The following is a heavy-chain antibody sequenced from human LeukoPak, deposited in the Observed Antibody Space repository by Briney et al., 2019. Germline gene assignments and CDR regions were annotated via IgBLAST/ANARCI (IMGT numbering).Heavy chain of an antibody. V-gene: IGHV1-2*02. Sequence: ASVKVSCKTSGYTFTGYYMHWVRQAPGQGLEWMGWINPNSGGTNYAQKFQGRVTMTRDTSISTAYMELSRLRSDDTAVYYCARVVEYRGAFDIWGQGTMVTVSS. J-gene: IGHJ3*02. D-gene: IGHD6-6*01. CDR2: INPNSGGT. CDR3: ARVVEYRGAFDI. CDR1: GYTFTGYY.